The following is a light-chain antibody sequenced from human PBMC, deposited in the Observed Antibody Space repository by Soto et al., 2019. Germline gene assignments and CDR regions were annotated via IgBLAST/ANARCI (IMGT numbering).Light chain of an antibody. CDR2: GAS. Sequence: VCTQSPSALSVSPEESDTLSCRASQSVSSSYLAWYQQKPGQAPRILIYGASSRATGIPDRFSGSGAGTDFTPTISSLEHEDFSVDYCQQRSNSSPITFGQGTRLEIK. CDR3: QQRSNSSPIT. J-gene: IGKJ5*01. V-gene: IGKV3D-20*02. CDR1: QSVSSSY.